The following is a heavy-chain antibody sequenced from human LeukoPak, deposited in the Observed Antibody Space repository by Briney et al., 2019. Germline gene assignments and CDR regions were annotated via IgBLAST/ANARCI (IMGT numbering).Heavy chain of an antibody. CDR1: GYSFTSYW. Sequence: GESLKISCKGSGYSFTSYWIGWVRQMPGKGLEWMGIIYPGDSDSRYSPSFQGQVTISADKSISTAYLKWSSLKASDTAMYYCARYLRSRDHYIPPYYSGMDVWGQGTTVTVSS. D-gene: IGHD3-10*02. CDR2: IYPGDSDS. J-gene: IGHJ6*02. CDR3: ARYLRSRDHYIPPYYSGMDV. V-gene: IGHV5-51*01.